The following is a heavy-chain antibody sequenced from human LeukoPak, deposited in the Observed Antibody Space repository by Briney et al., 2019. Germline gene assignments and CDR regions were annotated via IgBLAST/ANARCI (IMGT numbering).Heavy chain of an antibody. V-gene: IGHV4-39*01. CDR3: ARHPGGSAQIDS. D-gene: IGHD3-10*01. CDR2: MYYSGTT. Sequence: KPSETLSLTCTVSGGSISSSSYYWGWIRQPPGKGLEWIGSMYYSGTTYYNPSLKSRVTISVDTSKNQFSLKLNSVTAGDTAVYYCARHPGGSAQIDSWGQGTLVTVSS. J-gene: IGHJ5*01. CDR1: GGSISSSSYY.